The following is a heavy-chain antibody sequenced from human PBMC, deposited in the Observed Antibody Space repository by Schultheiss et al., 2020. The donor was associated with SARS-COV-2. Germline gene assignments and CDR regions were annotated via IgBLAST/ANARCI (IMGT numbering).Heavy chain of an antibody. D-gene: IGHD2-2*01. V-gene: IGHV3-23*01. Sequence: GGSLRLSCVVSGFTFSSYWMSWVRQAPGKGLDWVSAISGSGGSTYYADSVKGRFTISRDNSKNTLYLQMNSLRAEDTAVYYCARLNNAFVAFDILGQGTMVTVSS. CDR3: ARLNNAFVAFDI. J-gene: IGHJ3*02. CDR2: ISGSGGST. CDR1: GFTFSSYW.